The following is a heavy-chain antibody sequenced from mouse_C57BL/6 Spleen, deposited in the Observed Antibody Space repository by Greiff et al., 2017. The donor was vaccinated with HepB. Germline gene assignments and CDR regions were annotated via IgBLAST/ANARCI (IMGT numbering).Heavy chain of an antibody. J-gene: IGHJ1*03. Sequence: QVQLQQSGPELVKPGASVKISCKASGYAFSSSWMNWVKQRPGKGLEWIGRIYPGDGDTNYNGKFKGKATLTADKSSSTAYMQLSSLTSEDSAVYFCARMNYGNYGYFDVWGTGTTVTVSS. D-gene: IGHD2-1*01. CDR1: GYAFSSSW. CDR3: ARMNYGNYGYFDV. CDR2: IYPGDGDT. V-gene: IGHV1-82*01.